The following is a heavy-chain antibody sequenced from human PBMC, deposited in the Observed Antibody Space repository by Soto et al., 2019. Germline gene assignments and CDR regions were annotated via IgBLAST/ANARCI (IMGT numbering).Heavy chain of an antibody. CDR3: ARASGSDGDYPDY. Sequence: GGSLRLSCAASGFTVSSNYMSWVRQAPGKGLEWVSVIYSGGSTYYADSVKGRFTISRDNSKNTLYLQMNSLRAEDTAVYYCARASGSDGDYPDYWGQGTLVTVSS. J-gene: IGHJ4*02. CDR2: IYSGGST. V-gene: IGHV3-66*01. D-gene: IGHD4-17*01. CDR1: GFTVSSNY.